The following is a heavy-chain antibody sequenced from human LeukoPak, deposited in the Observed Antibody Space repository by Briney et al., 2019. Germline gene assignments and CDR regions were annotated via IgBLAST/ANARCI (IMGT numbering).Heavy chain of an antibody. CDR3: ARGRSATMFDY. CDR1: GGSISSYY. V-gene: IGHV4-4*07. D-gene: IGHD3-10*01. Sequence: PSETLSLTCTVSGGSISSYYWSWIRQPAGKGLEWIGRIYTGGSPNYNPSLKSRVTMSVDTSKNQFSLKLRSMTAADTALYYCARGRSATMFDYWGQGTLVTVSS. J-gene: IGHJ4*02. CDR2: IYTGGSP.